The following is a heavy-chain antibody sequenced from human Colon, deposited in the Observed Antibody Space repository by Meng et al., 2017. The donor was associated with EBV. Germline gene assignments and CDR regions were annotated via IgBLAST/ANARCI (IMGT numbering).Heavy chain of an antibody. Sequence: QGQLQESGPGLVQPSQTLSLTCTVSGGSISSGGYYWSWIRQHPGKGLEWIGYIYYSGSTYYNPSLKSRVTISIDTSKNQFSLKLSSVTAADTAVYYCARGPSRWLQFSFDYWGQGTLVTVSS. CDR3: ARGPSRWLQFSFDY. V-gene: IGHV4-31*03. CDR2: IYYSGST. J-gene: IGHJ4*02. D-gene: IGHD5-24*01. CDR1: GGSISSGGYY.